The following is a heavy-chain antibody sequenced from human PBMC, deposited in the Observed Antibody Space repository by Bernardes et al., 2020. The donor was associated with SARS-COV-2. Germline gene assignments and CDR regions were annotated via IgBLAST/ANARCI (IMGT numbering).Heavy chain of an antibody. Sequence: TLSLTCTVSGGSISGYYWNWIRQPPGKGLEWIGYISHSGSTNNNPSLRSRVTISVDTSKNQFSLKLTSVTAADTAGYYCARAGYCGSTSCPFDPWGQGTLVAVSS. CDR3: ARAGYCGSTSCPFDP. CDR1: GGSISGYY. CDR2: ISHSGST. D-gene: IGHD2-2*01. V-gene: IGHV4-59*01. J-gene: IGHJ5*02.